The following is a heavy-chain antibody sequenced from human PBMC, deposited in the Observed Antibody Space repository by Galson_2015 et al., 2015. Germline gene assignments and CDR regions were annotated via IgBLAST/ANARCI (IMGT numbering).Heavy chain of an antibody. V-gene: IGHV3-23*01. CDR3: AKHIYYYGSGSYYSH. CDR1: GFTFSSYA. CDR2: ISGSGGST. Sequence: SLRLSCAASGFTFSSYAMSWVRQAPGKGLEWVSAISGSGGSTYYADSVKGRFTISRDNSKNTLYLQMNSLRAEDTAVYYCAKHIYYYGSGSYYSHWGQGTLVTVSS. D-gene: IGHD3-10*01. J-gene: IGHJ4*02.